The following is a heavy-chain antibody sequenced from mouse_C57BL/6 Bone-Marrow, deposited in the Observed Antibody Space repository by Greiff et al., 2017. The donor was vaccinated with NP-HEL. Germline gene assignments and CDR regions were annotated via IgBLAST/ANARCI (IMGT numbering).Heavy chain of an antibody. CDR3: TRGDYDGY. J-gene: IGHJ2*01. V-gene: IGHV1-15*01. Sequence: VQLQQSGAELVRPGASVTLSCKASGYTFTDYEMHWVKQTPVHGLEWIGAIDPETGGTAYNQKFKGKAILTADKSSSTAYMERRSLTSEDSAVYYCTRGDYDGYWGQGTTLTVSS. CDR2: IDPETGGT. D-gene: IGHD2-4*01. CDR1: GYTFTDYE.